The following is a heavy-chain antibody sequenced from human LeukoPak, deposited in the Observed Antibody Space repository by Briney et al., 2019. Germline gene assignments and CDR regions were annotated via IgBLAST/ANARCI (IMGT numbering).Heavy chain of an antibody. Sequence: GASVKVSCRASGGTFSSYAISWVRQAPGQGLEWMGGITPIFGTANYAQKFQGRVTITTDESTSTAYMELSSLRSEDTAVYYCARAPYSSSWYKGYYYYMDVWGKGTTVTVSS. J-gene: IGHJ6*03. CDR3: ARAPYSSSWYKGYYYYMDV. CDR2: ITPIFGTA. D-gene: IGHD6-13*01. CDR1: GGTFSSYA. V-gene: IGHV1-69*05.